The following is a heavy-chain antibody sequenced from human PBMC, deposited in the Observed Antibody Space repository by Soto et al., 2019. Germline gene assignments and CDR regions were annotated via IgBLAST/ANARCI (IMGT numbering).Heavy chain of an antibody. Sequence: HVELVQSGADVKKPGASVTISCKASGYTFTDYALHWVRQAPGQRLEWMGWMNAGVGNTLYSQKFQGRINITRDTCASTAYMELNSLKSEDTAIYYCARDTGYTVGSLKYWGPGTLVTVSS. V-gene: IGHV1-3*01. CDR1: GYTFTDYA. CDR3: ARDTGYTVGSLKY. CDR2: MNAGVGNT. J-gene: IGHJ4*02. D-gene: IGHD5-18*01.